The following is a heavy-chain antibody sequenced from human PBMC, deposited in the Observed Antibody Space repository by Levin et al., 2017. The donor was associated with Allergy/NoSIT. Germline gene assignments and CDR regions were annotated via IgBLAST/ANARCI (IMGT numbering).Heavy chain of an antibody. CDR2: VYSGGTT. V-gene: IGHV3-53*01. J-gene: IGHJ4*02. CDR1: GFPVSSNY. Sequence: QPGGSLRLSCAASGFPVSSNYMSWVRQAPGKGLEWVSVVYSGGTTYYADSVKGRFTISRDNSKNTLYLQMNSLRAEDTAMYYCAGGYDLPLFDYWGQGTLVTVSS. CDR3: AGGYDLPLFDY. D-gene: IGHD5-12*01.